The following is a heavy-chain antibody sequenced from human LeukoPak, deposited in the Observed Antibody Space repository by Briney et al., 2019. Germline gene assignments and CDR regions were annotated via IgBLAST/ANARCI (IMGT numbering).Heavy chain of an antibody. V-gene: IGHV4-31*03. J-gene: IGHJ4*02. CDR3: ARGFEFGVEPHAFDY. D-gene: IGHD3-3*01. CDR1: GGSISSGGYY. Sequence: PSETLSLTCTVSGGSISSGGYYWSWIRQHPGKGLEWIGYIYYSGSNYYNPSLKSRVTISVDTSKNQFSLKLSSVTAADTAVYYCARGFEFGVEPHAFDYWGQGTLVTVSS. CDR2: IYYSGSN.